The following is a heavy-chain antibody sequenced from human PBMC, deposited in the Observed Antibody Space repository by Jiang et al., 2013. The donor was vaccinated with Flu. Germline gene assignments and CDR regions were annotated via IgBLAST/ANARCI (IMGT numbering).Heavy chain of an antibody. Sequence: GAEVKKPGESLKISCKTSGYIFSNFWIGWVRQMPGKGLEWMGIIYPGDSHTIYNPSLRGQITISADKSIDTAYLQTSSLKASDTAIYYCARITILVGFDFWGHGTLVTVSS. D-gene: IGHD2-15*01. CDR3: ARITILVGFDF. V-gene: IGHV5-51*01. CDR2: IYPGDSHT. CDR1: GYIFSNFW. J-gene: IGHJ4*01.